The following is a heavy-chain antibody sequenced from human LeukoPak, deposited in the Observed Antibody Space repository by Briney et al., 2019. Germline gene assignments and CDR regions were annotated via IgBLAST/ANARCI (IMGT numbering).Heavy chain of an antibody. CDR3: ARAVMITLGGRYYGMDV. CDR1: GGSFDSKY. V-gene: IGHV4-34*01. D-gene: IGHD3-16*01. Sequence: SETLSLTCSVSGGSFDSKYWSWIRQPPGKGLEWIGEINHSGSTNYNPSLKSRVTISVDTSKNQFSLKLSSVTAADTAVYYCARAVMITLGGRYYGMDVWGQGTTVTVSS. J-gene: IGHJ6*02. CDR2: INHSGST.